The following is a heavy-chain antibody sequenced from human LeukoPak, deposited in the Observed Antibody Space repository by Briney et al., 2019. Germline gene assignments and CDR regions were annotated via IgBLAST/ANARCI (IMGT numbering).Heavy chain of an antibody. CDR1: GFTFSSYG. CDR3: ASHSYGST. Sequence: PGGSLRLSCAASGFTFSSYGMHWVRQALGQGLEWMGWINPNSGGTNYAQKFQGRVTMTRDTSISTAYMELSRLRSDDTAVYYCASHSYGSTWGQGTLVTVSS. J-gene: IGHJ5*02. CDR2: INPNSGGT. V-gene: IGHV1-2*02. D-gene: IGHD5-18*01.